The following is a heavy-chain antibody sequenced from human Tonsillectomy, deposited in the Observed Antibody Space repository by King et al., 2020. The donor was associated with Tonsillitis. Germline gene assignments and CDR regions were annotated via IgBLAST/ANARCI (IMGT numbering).Heavy chain of an antibody. CDR3: ARGTGRALFRGDY. Sequence: VQLVESGGGVVQPGRSLRLSCAASGFTFSSYAMHWVRQAPGKGLEWVAVISYDGSNKYYADSVKGRFTISRDNSKNTLYLQMNSLRAEDTAVYYCARGTGRALFRGDYWGQGTLVTVSS. CDR1: GFTFSSYA. V-gene: IGHV3-30*04. D-gene: IGHD3-10*01. J-gene: IGHJ4*02. CDR2: ISYDGSNK.